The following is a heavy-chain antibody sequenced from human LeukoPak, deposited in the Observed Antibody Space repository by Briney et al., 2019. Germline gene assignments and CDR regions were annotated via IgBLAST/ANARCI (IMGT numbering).Heavy chain of an antibody. CDR1: GFSFSSYS. CDR2: ISSSSRYI. V-gene: IGHV3-21*06. D-gene: IGHD3/OR15-3a*01. J-gene: IGHJ4*02. CDR3: VRARLDFSTGYAYGPFDY. Sequence: GGSLRLSCAASGFSFSSYSMNWVRQAPGKGLEWVSAISSSSRYIYYADSLKGRFTISRDNAKNSLYLQMNSLRAEDTAVYYCVRARLDFSTGYAYGPFDYWGQGTLVTVSS.